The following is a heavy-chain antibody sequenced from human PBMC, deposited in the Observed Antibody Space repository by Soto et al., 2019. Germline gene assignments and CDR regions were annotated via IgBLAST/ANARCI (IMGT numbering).Heavy chain of an antibody. V-gene: IGHV3-30*18. J-gene: IGHJ4*02. CDR1: GFNFDNYG. CDR2: ITYDGSNK. CDR3: AKDRVGGTFYTPLGF. D-gene: IGHD1-7*01. Sequence: QVQLVESGGGVVQPGGPLRLSCQASGFNFDNYGMHWVRQAPGKGLEWVEVITYDGSNKYYADSVKGRFTISRDNSKNTVSLHLNTLKPEDTAVYHCAKDRVGGTFYTPLGFWGQGTLVTVSS.